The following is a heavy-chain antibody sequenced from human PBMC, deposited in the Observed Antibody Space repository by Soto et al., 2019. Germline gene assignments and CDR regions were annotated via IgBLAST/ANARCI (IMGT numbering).Heavy chain of an antibody. CDR1: GGTFRSYF. V-gene: IGHV1-69*13. CDR3: ARGGGYCSGGSCYAGDAFYI. Sequence: SVKVSCKASGGTFRSYFISWVRQAPGQGLEWMGGIIPIFGTANYAQKFQGRVTITADESTSTAYMELSSLRSEDTAVYYCARGGGYCSGGSCYAGDAFYIWGQGTMVTVSS. CDR2: IIPIFGTA. D-gene: IGHD2-15*01. J-gene: IGHJ3*02.